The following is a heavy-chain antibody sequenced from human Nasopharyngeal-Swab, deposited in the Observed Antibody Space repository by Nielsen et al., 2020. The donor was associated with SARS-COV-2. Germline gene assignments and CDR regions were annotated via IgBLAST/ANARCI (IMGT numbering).Heavy chain of an antibody. V-gene: IGHV4-39*07. CDR2: IYYSGST. CDR1: GGSISSSSYY. Sequence: LRLSCTVSGGSISSSSYYWGWIRQPPGKGLEWIGSIYYSGSTNYNPSLKSRVTISVDTSKNQFSLKLSSVTAADTAVYYCARWASAAWQNGFDPWGQGTLVTVSS. CDR3: ARWASAAWQNGFDP. J-gene: IGHJ5*02. D-gene: IGHD2-2*01.